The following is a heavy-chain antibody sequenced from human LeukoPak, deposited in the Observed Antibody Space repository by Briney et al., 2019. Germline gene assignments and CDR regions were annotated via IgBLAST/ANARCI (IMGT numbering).Heavy chain of an antibody. Sequence: GGSLRLSCTASGFTFSRYWMHWVRQAPGKGLVWVSRINSDGSSTTYADSVKGRFTISRDNVKNTLYLQMNSPRVEDTAVYYCARVPDYNDSSGYWGQGTLVTVSS. CDR3: ARVPDYNDSSGY. CDR2: INSDGSST. D-gene: IGHD3-22*01. J-gene: IGHJ4*02. CDR1: GFTFSRYW. V-gene: IGHV3-74*01.